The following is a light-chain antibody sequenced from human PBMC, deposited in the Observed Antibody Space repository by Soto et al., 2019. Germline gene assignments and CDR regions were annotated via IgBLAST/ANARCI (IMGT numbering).Light chain of an antibody. J-gene: IGKJ3*01. CDR1: QGISSD. V-gene: IGKV1D-13*01. CDR2: DAS. CDR3: QQFSDYPVT. Sequence: AIQLTQSPSSLSASVGDTVTITCRASQGISSDLAWYQQRPGKAPKLLMYDASSLEGGVPSRFSRTGSGTAVTLTITSLQPEDFATYYNQQFSDYPVTFGPGNKVDIK.